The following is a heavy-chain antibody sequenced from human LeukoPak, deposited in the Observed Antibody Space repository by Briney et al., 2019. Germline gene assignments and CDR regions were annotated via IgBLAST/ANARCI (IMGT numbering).Heavy chain of an antibody. V-gene: IGHV1-24*01. CDR2: FDPEDGET. Sequence: ASVTVSCKVSGYTLTELSMHWVRQAPGKGLEWTGGFDPEDGETIYAQKFQGRVTMTEDTSTDTAYMELSSLRSEDTAVYYCATVHGDDRWFDPWGQGTLVTVS. J-gene: IGHJ5*02. D-gene: IGHD4-17*01. CDR1: GYTLTELS. CDR3: ATVHGDDRWFDP.